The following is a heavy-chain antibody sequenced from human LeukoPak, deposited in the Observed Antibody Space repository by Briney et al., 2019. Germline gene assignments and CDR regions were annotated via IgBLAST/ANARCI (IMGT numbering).Heavy chain of an antibody. CDR2: ISYDGSNK. Sequence: GGSLRLSCAASGFTFSSYGMHWVRQAPGKGLEWVAVISYDGSNKYYADSVKGRFTISRDNSKNTLYLQMNSLRAEDTAVYYCAKDMAWTAMDFYGMDVWGQGTTVTVSS. CDR3: AKDMAWTAMDFYGMDV. CDR1: GFTFSSYG. J-gene: IGHJ6*02. D-gene: IGHD5-18*01. V-gene: IGHV3-30*18.